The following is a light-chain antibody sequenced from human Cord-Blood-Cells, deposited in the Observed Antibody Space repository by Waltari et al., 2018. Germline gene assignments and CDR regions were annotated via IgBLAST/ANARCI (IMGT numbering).Light chain of an antibody. CDR2: GKN. CDR1: SLRSYY. Sequence: SSELTQDPAVSVALGQTVRITCQGDSLRSYYASWYQQKPGQAPVLVIYGKNNRPSGLPDRCSVSSSGNTASLTSTGAQAEDEADYYCNSRDSSGNHLVFGGGTKLTVL. J-gene: IGLJ2*01. V-gene: IGLV3-19*01. CDR3: NSRDSSGNHLV.